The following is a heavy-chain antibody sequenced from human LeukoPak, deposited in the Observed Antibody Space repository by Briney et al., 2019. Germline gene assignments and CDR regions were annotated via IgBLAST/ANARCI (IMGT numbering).Heavy chain of an antibody. CDR1: GFTFSSSW. Sequence: GGSLRLSCAASGFTFSSSWMTWVRQVPGKGLEWVASIREDGSEKTSVDSVKGRFSISRDNAKNSVYLQMNNLRAEDTAVYYCARAGTGLDYWGQGTLVTVSS. J-gene: IGHJ4*02. V-gene: IGHV3-7*01. CDR2: IREDGSEK. CDR3: ARAGTGLDY. D-gene: IGHD2-8*02.